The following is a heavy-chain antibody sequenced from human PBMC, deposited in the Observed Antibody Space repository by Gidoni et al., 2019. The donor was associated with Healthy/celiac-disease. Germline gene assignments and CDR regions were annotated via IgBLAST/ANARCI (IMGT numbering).Heavy chain of an antibody. CDR3: ARQGDDGDSRSGADY. D-gene: IGHD4-17*01. CDR2: IGPCDSCT. Sequence: DVQLVQSGAEVKKPGESLRISCKGSGYSFTSYWISWVRQMPEKGLEWMGRIGPCDSCTNYNPSFQGHVTISADKSINTAYLKWSSLKASDTAVYYCARQGDDGDSRSGADYWGQGTLVTVSS. J-gene: IGHJ4*02. CDR1: GYSFTSYW. V-gene: IGHV5-10-1*03.